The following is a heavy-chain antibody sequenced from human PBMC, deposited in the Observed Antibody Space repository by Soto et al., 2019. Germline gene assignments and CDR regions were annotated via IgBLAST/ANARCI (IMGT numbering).Heavy chain of an antibody. Sequence: SETLSLTCAVSGGSISSSSYYWGWIRQPPGKGLEWIGSIYYSGSTYYNPSLKSRVTISVDTSKNQFSLKLSSVTAADTAVYYCARRRRDGYNNWFDPWGQGTLVTVS. CDR2: IYYSGST. J-gene: IGHJ5*02. V-gene: IGHV4-39*01. CDR1: GGSISSSSYY. CDR3: ARRRRDGYNNWFDP. D-gene: IGHD5-12*01.